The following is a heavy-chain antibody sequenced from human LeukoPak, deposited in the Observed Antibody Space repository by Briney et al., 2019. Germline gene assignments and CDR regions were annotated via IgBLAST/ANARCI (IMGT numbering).Heavy chain of an antibody. CDR3: ARVDTVMAYYFDL. CDR2: IYSGGTT. CDR1: GFTVSTNC. V-gene: IGHV3-53*04. Sequence: QPGGPLRLSCAASGFTVSTNCMTWVRQAPGKGLEWVSTIYSGGTTYYADSVMGRFTISRHNSRNTLYLQMNSLRAEDTAVYYCARVDTVMAYYFDLWGQGTLVTVSS. D-gene: IGHD5-18*01. J-gene: IGHJ4*02.